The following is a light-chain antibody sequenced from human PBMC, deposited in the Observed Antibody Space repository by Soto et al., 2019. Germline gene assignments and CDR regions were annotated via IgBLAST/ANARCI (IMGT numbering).Light chain of an antibody. CDR2: AAS. CDR3: QNLDSAAFT. V-gene: IGKV1-27*01. J-gene: IGKJ3*01. Sequence: DIQMTQSPSSLSASVGDRVTITCRASQGISNYLAWYQQRPGKVPKLLIYAASTLQSGVPSRFSGSGSGTDFTLTISILLPEDVATYYCQNLDSAAFTFGPGTKVDIK. CDR1: QGISNY.